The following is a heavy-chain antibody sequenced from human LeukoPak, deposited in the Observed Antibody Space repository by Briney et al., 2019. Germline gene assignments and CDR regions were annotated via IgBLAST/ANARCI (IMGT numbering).Heavy chain of an antibody. V-gene: IGHV2-70*01. CDR2: IDWDGDK. CDR1: GFSLSTSGMC. Sequence: SGPALVKPTQTLTLTCTFSGFSLSTSGMCVSWIRQPPGKALEWLALIDWDGDKYYSTSLKTRLTISKDTSKNQVVLTMTNMDPVDTATYYCARTPADIVVVPAAMRHYYYGMDVWGKGTTVTVSS. J-gene: IGHJ6*04. D-gene: IGHD2-2*01. CDR3: ARTPADIVVVPAAMRHYYYGMDV.